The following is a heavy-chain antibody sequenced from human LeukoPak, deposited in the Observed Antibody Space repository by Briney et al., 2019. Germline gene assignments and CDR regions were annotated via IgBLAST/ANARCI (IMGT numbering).Heavy chain of an antibody. V-gene: IGHV1-69*13. D-gene: IGHD2-2*01. Sequence: ASVKVSCKASGGTFSSYAINWVRQAPGQGLEWMGGIIPIFGTANYAQKFQGRVTITADESTSTAYMELSSLRSEDTAVYYCARDPFHTDWVTAGRTVYQRPPVYFDYWGQGTLVTVSS. J-gene: IGHJ4*02. CDR1: GGTFSSYA. CDR2: IIPIFGTA. CDR3: ARDPFHTDWVTAGRTVYQRPPVYFDY.